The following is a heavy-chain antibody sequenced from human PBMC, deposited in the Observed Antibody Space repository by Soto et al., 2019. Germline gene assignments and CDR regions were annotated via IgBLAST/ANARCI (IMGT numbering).Heavy chain of an antibody. CDR2: IIPIIGTA. D-gene: IGHD5-12*01. J-gene: IGHJ4*02. V-gene: IGHV1-69*01. Sequence: QVQLVQSGAEVKKPGSSVKVSCKASGGTFNNYAISRVRQAPGQGLEWMGGIIPIIGTADYAHKFQGRLAISADESTGTTFMGLSSLRSEDTALYYWARGGVDVVATSAFDYWGQGTLVTVSS. CDR3: ARGGVDVVATSAFDY. CDR1: GGTFNNYA.